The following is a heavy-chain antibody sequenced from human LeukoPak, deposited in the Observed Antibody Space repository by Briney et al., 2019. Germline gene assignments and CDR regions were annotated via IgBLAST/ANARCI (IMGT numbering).Heavy chain of an antibody. J-gene: IGHJ6*03. V-gene: IGHV1-2*02. CDR1: GYTFTGYY. CDR2: INPNSGAT. Sequence: ASVKVSCKASGYTFTGYYMHWVRQAPGQGLEWMGWINPNSGATNYAQKFQGRVTMTRDTSISTAYMELSRLRSDDTAVYYCARMPWGPAYYGSGSLYYYYMDVWGKGTTVTVSS. D-gene: IGHD3-10*01. CDR3: ARMPWGPAYYGSGSLYYYYMDV.